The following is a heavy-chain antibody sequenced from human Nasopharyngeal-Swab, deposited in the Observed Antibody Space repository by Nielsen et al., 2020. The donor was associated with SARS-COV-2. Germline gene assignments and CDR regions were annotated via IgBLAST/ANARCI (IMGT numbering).Heavy chain of an antibody. V-gene: IGHV3-30*18. D-gene: IGHD6-19*01. CDR2: ISYDGSNK. CDR3: AKDDNAAVVGPLGY. J-gene: IGHJ4*02. Sequence: GESLKISCAASGFTFSSYGMHWVRQAPGKGLEWVAVISYDGSNKYYADSVKGRFTISRDNSKNTLYLQMNSLRAEDTAVYYCAKDDNAAVVGPLGYWGQGTLVTVSS. CDR1: GFTFSSYG.